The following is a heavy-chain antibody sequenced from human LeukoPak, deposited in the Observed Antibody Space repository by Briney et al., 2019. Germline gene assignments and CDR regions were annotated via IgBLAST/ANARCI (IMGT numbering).Heavy chain of an antibody. Sequence: GGSLRLSCAASGFTFSSYTMNWARQAPGKGLEWVSSISSSSSYIYYADSVKGRFTISRDNAKNSLYLQMNSLRAEDTAVYYCARDQGGSSTVTTADYWGQGALVTVSS. CDR2: ISSSSSYI. J-gene: IGHJ4*02. V-gene: IGHV3-21*01. CDR3: ARDQGGSSTVTTADY. D-gene: IGHD4-11*01. CDR1: GFTFSSYT.